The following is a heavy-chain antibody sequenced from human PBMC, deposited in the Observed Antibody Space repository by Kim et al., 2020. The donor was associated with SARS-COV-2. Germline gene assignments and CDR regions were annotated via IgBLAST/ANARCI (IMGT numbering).Heavy chain of an antibody. CDR1: GYSFTSYW. J-gene: IGHJ4*02. CDR3: ARHPIYCSSTSCYNYFDY. Sequence: GESLKISCKGSGYSFTSYWISWVRQMPGKGLEWMGRIDPSDSYTNYSPSFQGHVTISADKSISTAYLQWSSLKASDTAMYYCARHPIYCSSTSCYNYFDYWGQGTLVTVSS. CDR2: IDPSDSYT. V-gene: IGHV5-10-1*01. D-gene: IGHD2-2*02.